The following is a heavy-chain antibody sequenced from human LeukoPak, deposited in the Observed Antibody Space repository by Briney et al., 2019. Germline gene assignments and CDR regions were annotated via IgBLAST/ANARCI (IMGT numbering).Heavy chain of an antibody. J-gene: IGHJ4*02. CDR1: GFTFSSYG. CDR2: ISYDGSNK. D-gene: IGHD4-17*01. V-gene: IGHV3-30*18. CDR3: AKGGGATVTCFDY. Sequence: GGSLRLSCAASGFTFSSYGMHWVRQAPGKGLEWVAVISYDGSNKYYADSVKGRFTISRDNSKSTLYLQMNSLRAEDTAVYYCAKGGGATVTCFDYWGQGTLVTVSS.